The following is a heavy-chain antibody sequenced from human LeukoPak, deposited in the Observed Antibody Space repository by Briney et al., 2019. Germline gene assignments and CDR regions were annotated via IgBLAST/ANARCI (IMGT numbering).Heavy chain of an antibody. CDR3: GSNVYSGSLVHI. J-gene: IGHJ3*02. V-gene: IGHV3-74*01. CDR2: INTDGSTT. CDR1: GFTSSSYR. Sequence: GGSLNLSYAASGFTSSSYRMHWGRQVPGKGLVWVSRINTDGSTTNYADSVKGRFTISRDNAVTTLCQQMNSLRAEDTAVYHCGSNVYSGSLVHICGQGTMVTVSS. D-gene: IGHD4-23*01.